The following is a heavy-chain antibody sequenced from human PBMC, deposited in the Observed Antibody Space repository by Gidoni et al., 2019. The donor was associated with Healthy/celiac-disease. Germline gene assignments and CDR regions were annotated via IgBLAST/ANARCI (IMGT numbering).Heavy chain of an antibody. CDR1: GFTVSSYA. Sequence: EVQLLESGGGLVQPGGSLRLPCAASGFTVSSYAMSWVRQAPGKGLEWGSAMSGSGGSTYYADSVKGRFTISRDNSKNTLYLQMNSLRAEDTAVYYCAKDLYSSDPDIWGQGTMVTVSS. J-gene: IGHJ3*02. CDR3: AKDLYSSDPDI. CDR2: MSGSGGST. V-gene: IGHV3-23*01. D-gene: IGHD6-19*01.